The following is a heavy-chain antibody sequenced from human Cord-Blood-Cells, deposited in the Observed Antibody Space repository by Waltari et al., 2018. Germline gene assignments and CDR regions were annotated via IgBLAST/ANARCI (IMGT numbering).Heavy chain of an antibody. Sequence: QLQLQESGPGLVKPSETLSLTCTVSGGSISSSSSYWGWIRHPPGKGLEWIGSIYYSGSTYYNPSLKSRVTISVDTSKNQFSLKLSSVTAADTAVYYCARDGGNSDVGYYFDYWGQGTLVTVSS. CDR3: ARDGGNSDVGYYFDY. D-gene: IGHD2-21*02. J-gene: IGHJ4*02. CDR1: GGSISSSSSY. CDR2: IYYSGST. V-gene: IGHV4-39*02.